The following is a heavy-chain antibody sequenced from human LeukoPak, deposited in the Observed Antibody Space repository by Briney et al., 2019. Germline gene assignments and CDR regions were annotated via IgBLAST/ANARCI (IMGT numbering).Heavy chain of an antibody. CDR2: ITPNGAAT. Sequence: GGSLRLSCATSEFSFSTHDMDWVRQPPGKGLEWVSAITPNGAATNYIDSVKGRFTISRDNAKNSLYLQMNSLRAEDTAVYYCAREDWNYYLNWGQGTLVTVSS. CDR3: AREDWNYYLN. D-gene: IGHD1-7*01. J-gene: IGHJ4*02. V-gene: IGHV3-21*01. CDR1: EFSFSTHD.